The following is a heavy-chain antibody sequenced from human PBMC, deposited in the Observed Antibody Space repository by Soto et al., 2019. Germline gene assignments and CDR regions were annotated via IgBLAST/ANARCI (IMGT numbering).Heavy chain of an antibody. J-gene: IGHJ6*03. CDR3: ARDRVGRCARDNYYMDV. CDR1: GFTVSSNY. D-gene: IGHD1-1*01. CDR2: IYSGGTT. V-gene: IGHV3-66*01. Sequence: EVQLVESGGGLVQPGGSLRLSCAASGFTVSSNYMSWVRQAPGKGLEWVSVIYSGGTTYYTDSVKGRITISNDKSQNTLYLQMNSRRAEDTAVYYCARDRVGRCARDNYYMDVWGNATTVTVSS.